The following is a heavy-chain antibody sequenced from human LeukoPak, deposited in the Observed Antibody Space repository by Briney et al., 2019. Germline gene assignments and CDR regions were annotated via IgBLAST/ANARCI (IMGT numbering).Heavy chain of an antibody. Sequence: GGSLRLSCAASGFTFSNAWMSWVRQAPGKGLEWVSYISSSGSTIYYADSVKGRFTISRDNAKNSLYLQMNSLRAEDTAVYYCARALLDYGDYYWFDPWGQGTLVTVSS. D-gene: IGHD4-17*01. V-gene: IGHV3-11*04. J-gene: IGHJ5*02. CDR3: ARALLDYGDYYWFDP. CDR1: GFTFSNAW. CDR2: ISSSGSTI.